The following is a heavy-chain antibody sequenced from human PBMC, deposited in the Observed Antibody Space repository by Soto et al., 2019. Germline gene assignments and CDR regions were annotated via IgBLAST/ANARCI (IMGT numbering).Heavy chain of an antibody. CDR3: ARSFRSGYLDY. CDR2: IYYSGST. CDR1: GGSISSGGYY. Sequence: QVQLQESGPGLVKPSQTLSLTCTVSGGSISSGGYYWSWIRQHPGKGLEWIGYIYYSGSTYYNPSLKSRVTISVDRSKNQFSLTLSSVTAADTAVYYCARSFRSGYLDYWGQGTLVTVSS. J-gene: IGHJ4*02. V-gene: IGHV4-31*03. D-gene: IGHD3-22*01.